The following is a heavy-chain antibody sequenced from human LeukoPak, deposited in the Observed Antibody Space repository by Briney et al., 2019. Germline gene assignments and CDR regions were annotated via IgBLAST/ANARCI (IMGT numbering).Heavy chain of an antibody. V-gene: IGHV4-59*01. Sequence: SETLSLTCTVSGGSISSYYWSWIRQPPAKGLEWIGYIYYGGSANYNPSLKSRVTISVDTSKNQFSLKLSSVTAADTAVYYCARDVATYPYYFDYWGQGTLVTVSS. J-gene: IGHJ4*02. CDR3: ARDVATYPYYFDY. CDR2: IYYGGSA. CDR1: GGSISSYY. D-gene: IGHD5-12*01.